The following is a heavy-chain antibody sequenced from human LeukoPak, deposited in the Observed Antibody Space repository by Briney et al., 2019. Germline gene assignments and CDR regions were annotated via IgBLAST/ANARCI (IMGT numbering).Heavy chain of an antibody. J-gene: IGHJ4*02. CDR3: ARAPDSWNGPHFDY. V-gene: IGHV4-61*05. Sequence: SETLSLTCTVSGGSISSSSYYWGWIRQPPGKGLEWIGYIYYSGSTNYNPSLKSRVTISVDTSKNQFSLKLSSVTAADTAVYYCARAPDSWNGPHFDYWGQGTLVTVSS. D-gene: IGHD1-20*01. CDR2: IYYSGST. CDR1: GGSISSSSYY.